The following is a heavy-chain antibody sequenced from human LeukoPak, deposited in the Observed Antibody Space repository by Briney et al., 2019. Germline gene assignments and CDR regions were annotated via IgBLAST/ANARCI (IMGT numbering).Heavy chain of an antibody. Sequence: PSETLSLTCTVSGGSISSGGYYWSWIRQHPGKGLEWIGYIYYSGSTYYNPSLKSRVTISVDTSKNQFSLKLSSVTAADTAVYYCARGRLDSMVRGVIAFDPWGQGTLVTVSS. V-gene: IGHV4-31*03. D-gene: IGHD3-10*01. J-gene: IGHJ5*02. CDR1: GGSISSGGYY. CDR3: ARGRLDSMVRGVIAFDP. CDR2: IYYSGST.